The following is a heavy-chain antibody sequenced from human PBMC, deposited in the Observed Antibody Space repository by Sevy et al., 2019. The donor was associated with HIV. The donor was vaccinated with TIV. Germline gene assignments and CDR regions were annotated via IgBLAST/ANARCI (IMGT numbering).Heavy chain of an antibody. V-gene: IGHV3-49*03. J-gene: IGHJ6*03. CDR1: GFTFGDYA. CDR2: IRSKAYGGTT. CDR3: TSAKLQNDYYYYYYMDV. Sequence: GGSLRLSCTASGFTFGDYAISWFRQAPGKGLEWVGFIRSKAYGGTTEYAASVKGRFTISRDDSKSIAYLQMNSLKTEDTAVYYCTSAKLQNDYYYYYYMDVWGKGTTVTVSS. D-gene: IGHD1-26*01.